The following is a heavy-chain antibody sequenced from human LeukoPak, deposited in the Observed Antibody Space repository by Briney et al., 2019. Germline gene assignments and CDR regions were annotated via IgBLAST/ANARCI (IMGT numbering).Heavy chain of an antibody. V-gene: IGHV3-23*01. CDR1: GFTFTNYA. CDR2: ISGSGTST. D-gene: IGHD6-13*01. J-gene: IGHJ4*02. Sequence: GGSLRLSCAASGFTFTNYAMSWVRQAPGKGLEWVSAISGSGTSTYYADSVKGRFTISRDNSENTLYLQMNSLRAEDTAVYYCAKSQTLAAADPYYFDYWGQGTLVTVSS. CDR3: AKSQTLAAADPYYFDY.